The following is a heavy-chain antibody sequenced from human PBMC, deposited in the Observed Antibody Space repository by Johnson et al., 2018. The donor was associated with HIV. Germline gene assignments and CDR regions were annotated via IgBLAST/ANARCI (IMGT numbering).Heavy chain of an antibody. CDR3: ARERGYSSVLWKLSEAAFDI. V-gene: IGHV3-74*01. CDR2: IRNDGSVT. J-gene: IGHJ3*02. Sequence: VQLVESGGGLVQPGGSLRLSCAASGFDFSSSWMHWVRQAPGKGLVWVSRIRNDGSVTTYADSMRGRFTISRDNTKNSLYLEMNSLRAEDTAVYYCARERGYSSVLWKLSEAAFDIWGQGTMVTVSS. CDR1: GFDFSSSW. D-gene: IGHD6-19*01.